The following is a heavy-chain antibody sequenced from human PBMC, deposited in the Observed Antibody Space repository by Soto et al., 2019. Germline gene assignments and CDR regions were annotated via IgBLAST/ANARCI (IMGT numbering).Heavy chain of an antibody. V-gene: IGHV1-69*12. Sequence: QVQLVQSGAEVRQPASSVKVSCKTSGGTFSSYAISWVRQAPGQGLAWMGGIVPIVDTSTYAQKFQGRVTITADESTSTAYIELSSLRSDDTAIYYCVRVVAIPGYPDNWGQGTLVTVSS. CDR3: VRVVAIPGYPDN. J-gene: IGHJ4*02. CDR2: IVPIVDTS. D-gene: IGHD5-12*01. CDR1: GGTFSSYA.